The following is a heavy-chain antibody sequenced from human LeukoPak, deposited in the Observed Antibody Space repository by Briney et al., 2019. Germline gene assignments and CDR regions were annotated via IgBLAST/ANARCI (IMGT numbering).Heavy chain of an antibody. CDR2: IKSKTDGGTT. J-gene: IGHJ1*01. Sequence: PGGSLRLSCAASGFTFSNAWMNWVRQAPGKGLEWVGRIKSKTDGGTTDCAAPVKGRFTISRDDSKNTLYLQMNSLKTEDTAVYYCTKARGSDSNSFRHWGKGTLSPSPQ. D-gene: IGHD1-26*01. V-gene: IGHV3-15*07. CDR3: TKARGSDSNSFRH. CDR1: GFTFSNAW.